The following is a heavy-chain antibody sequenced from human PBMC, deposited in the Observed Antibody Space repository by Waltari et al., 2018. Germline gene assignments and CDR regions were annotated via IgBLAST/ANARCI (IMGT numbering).Heavy chain of an antibody. D-gene: IGHD5-18*01. CDR3: AMRGYSLKDDAFDI. J-gene: IGHJ3*02. CDR1: GGTFRSYA. V-gene: IGHV1-69*01. Sequence: QVQLVQSGAEVLKPGSSVKVSCKASGGTFRSYATSWVRPAPGQGLGWMGGIIPIFGTANYGQKFQGRVTITADESTSTAYMELSSLRSEDTAVYYCAMRGYSLKDDAFDIWGQGTMVTVSS. CDR2: IIPIFGTA.